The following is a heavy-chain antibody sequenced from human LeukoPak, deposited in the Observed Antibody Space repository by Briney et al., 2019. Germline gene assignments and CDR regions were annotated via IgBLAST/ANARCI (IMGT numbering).Heavy chain of an antibody. CDR1: GYTFTSYY. CDR2: INPSGGST. J-gene: IGHJ3*02. CDR3: ARDQGAVALAWDAFDI. D-gene: IGHD6-19*01. Sequence: ASVKVSCKASGYTFTSYYMHWVRQAPGQGLEWMGIINPSGGSTSYAQKFQGRVTMIRDTSTSTVYMELSSLRSEDTAVYYCARDQGAVALAWDAFDIWGQGTMVTVSS. V-gene: IGHV1-46*03.